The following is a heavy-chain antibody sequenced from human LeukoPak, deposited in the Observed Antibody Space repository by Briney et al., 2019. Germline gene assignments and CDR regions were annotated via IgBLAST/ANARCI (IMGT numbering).Heavy chain of an antibody. CDR3: AKEWYSGSYSY. J-gene: IGHJ4*02. CDR2: ISGSGGST. D-gene: IGHD1-26*01. CDR1: GFTFSSYA. V-gene: IGHV3-23*01. Sequence: GGSLRLSCAASGFTFSSYAMSWVRQAPGKGREWVSAISGSGGSTYDADSVKGRFTISRDNPKNTLYLQMNSLRAEDTAVYYCAKEWYSGSYSYWGQGTLVTVSS.